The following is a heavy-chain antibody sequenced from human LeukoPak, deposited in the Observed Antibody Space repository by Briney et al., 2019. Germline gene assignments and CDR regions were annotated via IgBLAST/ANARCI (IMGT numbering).Heavy chain of an antibody. J-gene: IGHJ4*02. CDR2: IYYSGST. D-gene: IGHD5-18*01. V-gene: IGHV4-39*01. CDR1: GGSISSSSYY. Sequence: SETLSLTCTVSGGSISSSSYYWGWIRQPPGKGLEWIRSIYYSGSTYYNPSLKSRVTISVDTSKNQFSLKLSSVTASDTVVYYCARRIEIVVADYPAMFFNNWGEGNLGTVSS. CDR3: ARRIEIVVADYPAMFFNN.